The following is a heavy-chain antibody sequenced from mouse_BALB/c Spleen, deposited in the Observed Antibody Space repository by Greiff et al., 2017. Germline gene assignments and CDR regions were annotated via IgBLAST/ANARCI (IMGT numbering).Heavy chain of an antibody. J-gene: IGHJ4*01. D-gene: IGHD1-1*01. CDR2: IYPGDGDT. Sequence: QVQLKESGAELVRPGSSVKISCKASGYAFSSYWMNWVKQRPGQGLEWIGQIYPGDGDTNYNGKFKGKATLTADKSSSTAYMQLSSLSSEDSAVYFCARKGTVSYAMDYWGQGTSVTVSS. V-gene: IGHV1-80*01. CDR1: GYAFSSYW. CDR3: ARKGTVSYAMDY.